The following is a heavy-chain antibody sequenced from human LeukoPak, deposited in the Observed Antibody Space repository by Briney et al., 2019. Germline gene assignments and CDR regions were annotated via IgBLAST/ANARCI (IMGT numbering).Heavy chain of an antibody. J-gene: IGHJ3*02. CDR3: ARDSPRGPYYYDSKDAFDI. CDR2: IYYSGST. Sequence: PSETLSLTCTVSGGSISSYYWSWIRQPPGKGLEWIGYIYYSGSTNYNPSLKSRVTISVDTSKNQFSLKLSSVTAADTAVYYCARDSPRGPYYYDSKDAFDIWGQGTMVTVSS. V-gene: IGHV4-59*01. D-gene: IGHD3-22*01. CDR1: GGSISSYY.